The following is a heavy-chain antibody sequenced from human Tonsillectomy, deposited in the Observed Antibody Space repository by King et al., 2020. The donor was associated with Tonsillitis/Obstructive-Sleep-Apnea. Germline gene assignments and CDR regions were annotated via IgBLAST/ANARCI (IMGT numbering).Heavy chain of an antibody. V-gene: IGHV7-4-1*02. J-gene: IGHJ5*02. Sequence: VQLVQSGSEMKKPGASVKVSCKASGDTFTSYAMNWVRQAPGQGLEWMGWINTNTGNPTYAPGFTGRFVFSLDTSVSTAYLQISSLKAEDTAVYYCARGPIIAVAAPRTFDPWGQGTLVTVSS. CDR1: GDTFTSYA. CDR2: INTNTGNP. CDR3: ARGPIIAVAAPRTFDP. D-gene: IGHD6-19*01.